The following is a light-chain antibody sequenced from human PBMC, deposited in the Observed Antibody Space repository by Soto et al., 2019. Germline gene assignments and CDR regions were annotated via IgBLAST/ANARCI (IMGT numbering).Light chain of an antibody. CDR2: DVS. J-gene: IGKJ1*01. CDR1: QNIAAS. Sequence: DIQMTQSPSALSASVGDTVTITCRASQNIAASLAWYQHKPGEAPKLLIYDVSSLETGVPSKFSGSGSGTEFSLTIRGLQPDDFATYYCQQYDYSRTFGQGTKVDIK. V-gene: IGKV1-5*01. CDR3: QQYDYSRT.